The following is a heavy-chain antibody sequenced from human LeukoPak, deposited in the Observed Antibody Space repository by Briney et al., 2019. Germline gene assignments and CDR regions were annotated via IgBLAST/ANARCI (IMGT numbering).Heavy chain of an antibody. V-gene: IGHV3-23*01. CDR3: AKGEQLWSWHAFDI. D-gene: IGHD5-18*01. CDR2: ISGSGGST. Sequence: GGSLRPSCAASGFTFTSYAMGGVPQAPGKGLEWVSAISGSGGSTYYADSVKGRFTISRDNSKNTLYLQMNSLRAEDTAVYYCAKGEQLWSWHAFDIWGQGTMVTVSS. J-gene: IGHJ3*02. CDR1: GFTFTSYA.